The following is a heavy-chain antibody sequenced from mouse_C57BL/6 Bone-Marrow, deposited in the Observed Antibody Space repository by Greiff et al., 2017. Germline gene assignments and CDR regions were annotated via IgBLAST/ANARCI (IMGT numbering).Heavy chain of an antibody. D-gene: IGHD1-1*01. Sequence: EVQLQESGGDLVKPGGSLKLSCAASGFTFSSYGMSWVRQTPDQRLEWVATISSGGSYTSYPDSVTGRFTFSRDNAKNTQYLQMSSLKSEDTSRYNCARRPGSRFDYWGQGTTLTVSS. V-gene: IGHV5-6*01. CDR3: ARRPGSRFDY. J-gene: IGHJ2*01. CDR2: ISSGGSYT. CDR1: GFTFSSYG.